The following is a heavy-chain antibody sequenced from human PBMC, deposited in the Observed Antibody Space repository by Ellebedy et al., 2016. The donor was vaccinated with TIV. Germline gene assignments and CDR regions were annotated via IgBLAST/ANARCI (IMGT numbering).Heavy chain of an antibody. J-gene: IGHJ4*02. CDR2: IYYSGST. CDR1: GGSISSGGYY. CDR3: ARSLFSGGGSVGY. D-gene: IGHD2-15*01. Sequence: SETLSLTCTVSGGSISSGGYYWSWIRQHPGKGLEWIGYIYYSGSTYYNPSLKSRVTISVDTSKNQFSLKLTSVTAADTAVYYCARSLFSGGGSVGYWGQGILVTVSS. V-gene: IGHV4-31*03.